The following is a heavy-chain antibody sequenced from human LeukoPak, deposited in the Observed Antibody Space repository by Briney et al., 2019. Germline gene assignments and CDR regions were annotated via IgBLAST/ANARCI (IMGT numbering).Heavy chain of an antibody. CDR3: AKDLGQRYYYMDV. Sequence: QSGGSLRLSCAASGFTFSSYGMHWVRQAPGKGLEWVAFIRYDGSNKYYADSVKGRFTISRDNSKNTLYLQMNSLRAEDTAVYYCAKDLGQRYYYMDVWGKGTTVTVSS. D-gene: IGHD3-16*01. CDR1: GFTFSSYG. J-gene: IGHJ6*03. CDR2: IRYDGSNK. V-gene: IGHV3-30*02.